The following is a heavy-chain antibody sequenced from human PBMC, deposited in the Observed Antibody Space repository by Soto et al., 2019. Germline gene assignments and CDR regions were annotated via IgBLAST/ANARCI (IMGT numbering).Heavy chain of an antibody. CDR3: ARDTNSLDP. J-gene: IGHJ5*02. CDR2: IFHTGDT. V-gene: IGHV4-38-2*02. CDR1: TYSLSSGFF. Sequence: SETLSVNCSVSTYSLSSGFFWGWIRQPPGKGLEWIGSIFHTGDTYYNPSLKSRITMSVDTSRNQFSLKLTSLTAADTAVYYCARDTNSLDPWGQGTLVTVSS. D-gene: IGHD3-16*01.